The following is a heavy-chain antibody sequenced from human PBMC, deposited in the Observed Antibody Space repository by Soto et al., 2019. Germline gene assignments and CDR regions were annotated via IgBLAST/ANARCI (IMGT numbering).Heavy chain of an antibody. CDR1: GYTFTSYD. J-gene: IGHJ3*02. CDR2: MNPNSGNT. CDR3: ARGINYYDSGDDAFDI. Sequence: QVQLVQSGAEVKKPGASVKVSCKASGYTFTSYDINWVRQATGQGLEWMGWMNPNSGNTGYAQKFQGRVTMTRNTSISTAYMELSSLRSEDTAVYYCARGINYYDSGDDAFDIWGPGIMVTVSS. V-gene: IGHV1-8*01. D-gene: IGHD3-10*01.